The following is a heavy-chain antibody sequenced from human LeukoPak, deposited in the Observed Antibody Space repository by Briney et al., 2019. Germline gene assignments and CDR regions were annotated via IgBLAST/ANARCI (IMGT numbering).Heavy chain of an antibody. CDR2: ISGSGGST. CDR1: GFTFSNYG. D-gene: IGHD3-10*01. V-gene: IGHV3-23*01. Sequence: GGSLRLSCAASGFTFSNYGMHWVRQAPGKGLEWVSAISGSGGSTYYADSVKGRFTISRDNSKNTLYLQMNSLRAEDTAVYYCARWSGSRAYFDYWGQGTLVTVSS. J-gene: IGHJ4*02. CDR3: ARWSGSRAYFDY.